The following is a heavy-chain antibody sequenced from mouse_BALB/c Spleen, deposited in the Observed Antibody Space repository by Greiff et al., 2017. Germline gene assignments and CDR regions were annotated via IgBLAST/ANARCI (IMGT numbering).Heavy chain of an antibody. CDR3: ARHEREVRQGYAMDY. J-gene: IGHJ4*01. V-gene: IGHV5-12-2*01. Sequence: EVKLVESGGGLVQPGGSLKLSCAASGFTFSSYTMSWVRQTPEKRLEWVAYISNGGGSTYYPDTVKGRFTISRDNAKNTLYLQMSSLKSEDTAMYYCARHEREVRQGYAMDYWGQGTSVTVSS. D-gene: IGHD2-14*01. CDR1: GFTFSSYT. CDR2: ISNGGGST.